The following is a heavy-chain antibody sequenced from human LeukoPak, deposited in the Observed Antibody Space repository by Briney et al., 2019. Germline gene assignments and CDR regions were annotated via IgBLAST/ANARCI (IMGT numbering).Heavy chain of an antibody. V-gene: IGHV4-59*08. CDR2: IYYSGST. J-gene: IGHJ5*02. D-gene: IGHD6-6*01. CDR1: GGSINSHY. Sequence: PSETLSLTCTVSGGSINSHYWSWIRQPPGKGLEWIGYIYYSGSTNYNSSLKSRVTISVDTSKNQFSLKLSSVTAADTAVYYCARHSSSSRGWFDPWGQGTLVTVSS. CDR3: ARHSSSSRGWFDP.